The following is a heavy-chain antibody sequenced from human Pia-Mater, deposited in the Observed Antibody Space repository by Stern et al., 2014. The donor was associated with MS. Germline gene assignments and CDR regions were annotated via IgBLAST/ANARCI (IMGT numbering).Heavy chain of an antibody. Sequence: VQLVQSGAEVQKPGSSVNVSCTASGGTFTSFSINWVRQVPGQSLEWMGGIIPLFHTPNLAQKFQGRVTITADSSTSTVYMALNSLRSDDTAVYYCVLPSKVTTAAFDVWGRGTMVTVSS. D-gene: IGHD4-17*01. J-gene: IGHJ3*01. CDR2: IIPLFHTP. V-gene: IGHV1-69*06. CDR3: VLPSKVTTAAFDV. CDR1: GGTFTSFS.